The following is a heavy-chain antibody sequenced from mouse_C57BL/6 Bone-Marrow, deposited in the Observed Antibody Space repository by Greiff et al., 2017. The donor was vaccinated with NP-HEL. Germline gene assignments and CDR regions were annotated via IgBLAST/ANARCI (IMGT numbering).Heavy chain of an antibody. D-gene: IGHD2-12*01. CDR2: FYPGSGSI. CDR1: GYNFTEYT. Sequence: QVQLQQSGAELVKPGASVKLYCKASGYNFTEYTINWVKQRSGQGLEWIGWFYPGSGSIKYNEKFKEKAKLTADKSSSTVYMELSRLTSEDSAVYFCARHEGPYSSAWFAYWGQVTLVTVSA. CDR3: ARHEGPYSSAWFAY. V-gene: IGHV1-62-2*01. J-gene: IGHJ3*01.